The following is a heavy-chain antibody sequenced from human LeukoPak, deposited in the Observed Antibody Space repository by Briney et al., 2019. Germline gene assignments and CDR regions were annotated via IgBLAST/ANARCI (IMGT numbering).Heavy chain of an antibody. Sequence: PGGSLRLSCAASKFTFSSYWMHWVRQAPGKGLVLVSRINSDGRSTSYADSVKGRFSISRDNAKNTLYLQMNSPRAEDTAVYYCARSISERYSFDYWGQGTLVTVSS. D-gene: IGHD1-26*01. J-gene: IGHJ4*02. CDR1: KFTFSSYW. CDR2: INSDGRST. V-gene: IGHV3-74*01. CDR3: ARSISERYSFDY.